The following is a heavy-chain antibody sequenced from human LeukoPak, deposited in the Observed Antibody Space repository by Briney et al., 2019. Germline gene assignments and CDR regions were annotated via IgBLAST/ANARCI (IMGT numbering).Heavy chain of an antibody. D-gene: IGHD5-12*01. CDR2: ISYDGSNK. CDR1: GFTFSSYA. V-gene: IGHV3-30*04. CDR3: AKGGGYEAQYYYYYLDV. Sequence: GGSLRLSCAASGFTFSSYAMPWVRQAPGKGLEWVAVISYDGSNKYYADSVKGRFTISRDNSKNTLYLQMKSLRAEDTAVYYCAKGGGYEAQYYYYYLDVWGKGTTVTISS. J-gene: IGHJ6*03.